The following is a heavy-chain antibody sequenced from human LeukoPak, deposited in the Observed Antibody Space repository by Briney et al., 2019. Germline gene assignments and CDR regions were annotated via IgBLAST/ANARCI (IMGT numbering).Heavy chain of an antibody. CDR3: AREPYGELGMFLDY. D-gene: IGHD1-26*01. CDR2: INAGNGNT. CDR1: GYTFTSYG. Sequence: ASVKVSCKASGYTFTSYGISWVRQAPGQGLEWMGWINAGNGNTKYSQEFQGRVTITRDTSASTAYMELSSLRSEDMAVYYCAREPYGELGMFLDYWGQGTLVTVSS. J-gene: IGHJ4*02. V-gene: IGHV1-3*03.